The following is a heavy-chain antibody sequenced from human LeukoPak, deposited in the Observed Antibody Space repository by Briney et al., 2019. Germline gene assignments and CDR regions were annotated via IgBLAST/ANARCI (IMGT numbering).Heavy chain of an antibody. V-gene: IGHV1-8*02. D-gene: IGHD3-10*01. J-gene: IGHJ6*02. CDR1: GGTFSSYA. Sequence: ASVKVSCKASGGTFSSYAISWVRQAPGQGLEWMGWMNPNSGNTGYAQKFQGRVTMTRNTSISTAYMELSSLRSEDTAVYYCARGGHYGSESYYYYYYGMDVWGQGTTVTVSS. CDR3: ARGGHYGSESYYYYYYGMDV. CDR2: MNPNSGNT.